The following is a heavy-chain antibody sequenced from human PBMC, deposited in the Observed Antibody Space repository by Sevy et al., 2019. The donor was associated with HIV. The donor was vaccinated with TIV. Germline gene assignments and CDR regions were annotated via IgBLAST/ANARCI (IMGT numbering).Heavy chain of an antibody. D-gene: IGHD3-22*01. CDR2: IYPGDSET. V-gene: IGHV5-51*01. Sequence: GESLKISCKGSGYSFTNYWIAWVRQMPGKGLGWRGIIYPGDSETRYSPTFQGQVTISADKSISTAYLHWSSLKASDTAMYYCARFYDSSGHFPSDYWGQGTLVTVSS. CDR3: ARFYDSSGHFPSDY. CDR1: GYSFTNYW. J-gene: IGHJ4*02.